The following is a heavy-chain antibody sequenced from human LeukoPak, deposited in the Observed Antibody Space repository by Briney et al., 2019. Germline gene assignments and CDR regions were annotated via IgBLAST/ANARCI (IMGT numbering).Heavy chain of an antibody. J-gene: IGHJ5*02. CDR3: AKVSFAGIAVAYNWFDP. V-gene: IGHV3-23*01. Sequence: SGGSLRLSCAASGFTFSSYAMSWVRQAPGKGLEWVSAISGSGGSTYYADSVKGRLTISRDNSKNTLYLQMNSLSAEETAVHYCAKVSFAGIAVAYNWFDPWGQGTLVTVSS. CDR1: GFTFSSYA. D-gene: IGHD6-19*01. CDR2: ISGSGGST.